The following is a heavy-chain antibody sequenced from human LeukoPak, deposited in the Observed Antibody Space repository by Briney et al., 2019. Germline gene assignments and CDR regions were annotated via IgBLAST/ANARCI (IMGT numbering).Heavy chain of an antibody. CDR2: ISGSGGST. Sequence: GGSLRLSCAASGFTFSSYGMSWVRQAPGKGLEWVSAISGSGGSTYYADSVKGRFTISRDNSKNTLYLQMNSLRAEDTAVYYCAKDRFGEFASYYYYYMDVWGKGTTVTISS. CDR3: AKDRFGEFASYYYYYMDV. J-gene: IGHJ6*03. CDR1: GFTFSSYG. D-gene: IGHD3-10*01. V-gene: IGHV3-23*01.